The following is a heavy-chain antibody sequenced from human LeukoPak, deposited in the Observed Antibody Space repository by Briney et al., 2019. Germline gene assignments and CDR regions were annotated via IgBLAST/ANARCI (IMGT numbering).Heavy chain of an antibody. CDR2: IWYDGSNK. Sequence: PGRSLRLSCAASGFTFSSYGMHWVRQAPGKGLEWVAVIWYDGSNKYYADSVKGRFTISRDNSKNTLYLQMNSLRAEDTAVYYCARSPDYGDYYFDYRGQGTLVTVSS. J-gene: IGHJ4*02. CDR3: ARSPDYGDYYFDY. V-gene: IGHV3-33*01. CDR1: GFTFSSYG. D-gene: IGHD4-17*01.